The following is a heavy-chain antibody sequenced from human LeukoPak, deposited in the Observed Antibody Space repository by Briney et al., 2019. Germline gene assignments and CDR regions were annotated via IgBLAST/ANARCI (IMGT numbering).Heavy chain of an antibody. Sequence: LRLSCAATGFTFSSFSMHWVRQAPGKGLEWVAVISYDGSNKYYADSVKGRFTISRDNSQNTLYLQMNSLRAEDTAVYYCATHNYESSGYLSPDYWGQGTLVTVSS. J-gene: IGHJ4*02. CDR2: ISYDGSNK. CDR1: GFTFSSFS. D-gene: IGHD3-22*01. V-gene: IGHV3-30*03. CDR3: ATHNYESSGYLSPDY.